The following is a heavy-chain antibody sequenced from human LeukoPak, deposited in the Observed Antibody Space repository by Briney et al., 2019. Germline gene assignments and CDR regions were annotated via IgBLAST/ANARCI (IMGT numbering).Heavy chain of an antibody. J-gene: IGHJ6*03. D-gene: IGHD1-1*01. Sequence: SETLSLTCGVSGGSVSSSLYHWGWLRQPPGKGLEWIGNVFHNGNAYYSPSLQSRVAISVDTSKNQLSLKQTSVTAADTAVYFCTRQIVGTSWNYYYSYMDVWGKGTSVTVSS. CDR3: TRQIVGTSWNYYYSYMDV. CDR1: GGSVSSSLYH. CDR2: VFHNGNA. V-gene: IGHV4-39*01.